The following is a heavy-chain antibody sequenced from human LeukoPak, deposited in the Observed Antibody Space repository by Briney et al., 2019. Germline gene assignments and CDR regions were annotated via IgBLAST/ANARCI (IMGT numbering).Heavy chain of an antibody. CDR3: ARHRRSGLLL. J-gene: IGHJ4*02. D-gene: IGHD2-15*01. V-gene: IGHV4-59*08. CDR1: GGSISSYY. Sequence: PSETLSLTCTVSGGSISSYYWSWIRQPPGKGLEWIGYIYYSGSTNYNPSLKSRVTISVDTSKNQFSLKLSSVTAADTAVYCCARHRRSGLLLWGQGTLVTVSS. CDR2: IYYSGST.